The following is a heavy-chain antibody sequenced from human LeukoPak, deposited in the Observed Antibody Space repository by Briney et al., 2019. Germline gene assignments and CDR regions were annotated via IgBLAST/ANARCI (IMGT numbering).Heavy chain of an antibody. CDR3: ARSHHCSSTSCYAGYAFDI. CDR2: IHYSGST. CDR1: GGSISSSSYY. D-gene: IGHD2-2*01. Sequence: SETLSLTCTVSGGSISSSSYYWGWIRQPPGKGLEWIGSIHYSGSTYYNPSLKSRVTISVDTSKNQFSLKLSSVTAADTAVYYCARSHHCSSTSCYAGYAFDIWGQGTMVTVSS. V-gene: IGHV4-39*01. J-gene: IGHJ3*02.